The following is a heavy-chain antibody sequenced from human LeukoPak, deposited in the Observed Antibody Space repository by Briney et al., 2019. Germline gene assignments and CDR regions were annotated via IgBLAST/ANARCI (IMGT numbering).Heavy chain of an antibody. Sequence: PSQTLPLTCTVSGGSISSGDYYWSWIRQPPGKGLEWIGYIYYSGSTYYNPSLKSRVTISVDTSKNQFSLKLSSVTAADTAVYYCARRHSSGWFYYWGQGTLVTVSS. CDR3: ARRHSSGWFYY. J-gene: IGHJ4*02. D-gene: IGHD6-19*01. V-gene: IGHV4-30-4*08. CDR1: GGSISSGDYY. CDR2: IYYSGST.